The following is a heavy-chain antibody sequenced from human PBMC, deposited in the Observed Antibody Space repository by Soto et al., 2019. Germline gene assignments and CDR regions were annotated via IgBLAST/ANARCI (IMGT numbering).Heavy chain of an antibody. CDR2: VYYRGSI. CDR1: GDSISSPDYY. J-gene: IGHJ5*01. CDR3: ARVTFTPNWFDS. V-gene: IGHV4-30-4*01. Sequence: SETLSLTCTVSGDSISSPDYYWSWIRQAPGKGLELIGYVYYRGSIYYTPSFESRVSISIDTSKNQFSLRLASVTAADSAVYFCARVTFTPNWFDSWGQGILVTVSS. D-gene: IGHD3-16*01.